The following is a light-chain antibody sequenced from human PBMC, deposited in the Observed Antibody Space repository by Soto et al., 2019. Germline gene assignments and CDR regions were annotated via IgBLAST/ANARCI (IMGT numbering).Light chain of an antibody. CDR1: SSDVGGYNY. CDR2: EVS. Sequence: QSVLTQPPSASGSPGQSVTISCTGTSSDVGGYNYVSWYQQSPGKAPKLMIYEVSKRPSGVPDRFSGSKSGNTASLTVSGLQAEDEAVYYCSSYAGGNNLLFGGGTKLTVL. J-gene: IGLJ2*01. CDR3: SSYAGGNNLL. V-gene: IGLV2-8*01.